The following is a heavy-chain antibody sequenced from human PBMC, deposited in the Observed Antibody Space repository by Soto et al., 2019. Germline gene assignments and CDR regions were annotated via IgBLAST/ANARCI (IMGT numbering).Heavy chain of an antibody. CDR2: IYHSGST. CDR1: GGSISSSNW. D-gene: IGHD4-17*01. Sequence: QVQLQESGPGLVKPSGTLSLTCAVSGGSISSSNWWSWVRQPPGKGLEWIGEIYHSGSTNYNPSLKSRVPIAVAKSQHQFSLELSSVTAADSAVYYWARDWGMTTVVTPNWYFDLWGRGTLVTVSS. V-gene: IGHV4-4*02. J-gene: IGHJ2*01. CDR3: ARDWGMTTVVTPNWYFDL.